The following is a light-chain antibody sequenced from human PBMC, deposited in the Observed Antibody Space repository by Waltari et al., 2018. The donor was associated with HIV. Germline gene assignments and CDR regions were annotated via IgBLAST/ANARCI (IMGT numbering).Light chain of an antibody. CDR1: DDDVGNEG. Sequence: QAGLTQPPAVSQALGQTATLSCTGGDDDVGNEGAAWLQQYQGLPPKLLSYRNNKRASGISHKFSAARAGNTVFLTIAGLQPEDEADYYCSAWDGRLSAWVFGGG. V-gene: IGLV10-54*04. CDR3: SAWDGRLSAWV. J-gene: IGLJ3*02. CDR2: RNN.